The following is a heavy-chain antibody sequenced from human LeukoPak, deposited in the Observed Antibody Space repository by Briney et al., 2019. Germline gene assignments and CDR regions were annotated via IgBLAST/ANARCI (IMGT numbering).Heavy chain of an antibody. V-gene: IGHV4-61*02. CDR2: IYTSGST. Sequence: SETLSLTCTVSGGSISSGSYYWSWIRQPAGKGLEWIGRIYTSGSTNYNPSLKSRVTISVDTSKNQFSLKLSSVTAADTAVYYCAREQGYDILTGYYAPFDYWGQGTLVTVSS. J-gene: IGHJ4*02. CDR1: GGSISSGSYY. CDR3: AREQGYDILTGYYAPFDY. D-gene: IGHD3-9*01.